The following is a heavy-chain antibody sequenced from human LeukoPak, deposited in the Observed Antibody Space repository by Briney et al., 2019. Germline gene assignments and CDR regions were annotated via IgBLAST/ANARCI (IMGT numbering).Heavy chain of an antibody. CDR2: VNPNSDYT. J-gene: IGHJ2*01. Sequence: ASVKVSCKASGYTFTSQDINWVRQAPGQGLEWMGWVNPNSDYTGCEQKFQGRLTMTRDTSHDTAYMELSGLRSEDTAMYYCARAQAVTSWYFDLWGQGTLVIVSS. CDR3: ARAQAVTSWYFDL. D-gene: IGHD2-15*01. CDR1: GYTFTSQD. V-gene: IGHV1-8*01.